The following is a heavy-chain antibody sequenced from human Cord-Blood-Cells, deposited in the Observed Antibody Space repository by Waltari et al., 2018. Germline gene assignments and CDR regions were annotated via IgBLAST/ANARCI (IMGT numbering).Heavy chain of an antibody. Sequence: QVQLVQSGAEVKKPGASVKVSCKASGYTFTGYYMHWVRQAPGQGREWMGGVNPTSGGTNYAQKFQGRVTMTRDTSISTAYMELSRLGSDDTAVYYCARWIRGSRGLDYWGQGTLVTVSS. D-gene: IGHD3-10*01. CDR3: ARWIRGSRGLDY. J-gene: IGHJ4*02. CDR1: GYTFTGYY. CDR2: VNPTSGGT. V-gene: IGHV1-2*02.